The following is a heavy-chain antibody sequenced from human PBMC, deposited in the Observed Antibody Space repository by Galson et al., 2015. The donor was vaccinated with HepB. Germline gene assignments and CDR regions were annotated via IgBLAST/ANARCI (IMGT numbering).Heavy chain of an antibody. J-gene: IGHJ3*02. CDR1: GYTFTSYY. CDR2: INPSGGST. D-gene: IGHD3-3*01. V-gene: IGHV1-46*01. CDR3: AGSRDTIFGVVDAFDI. Sequence: SVKVSCKASGYTFTSYYMHWVRQAPGQGLEWMGIINPSGGSTSYAQKFQGRVTMTRDTSTSTVYMELSSLRSEDTAVYYCAGSRDTIFGVVDAFDIWGQGTMVTVSP.